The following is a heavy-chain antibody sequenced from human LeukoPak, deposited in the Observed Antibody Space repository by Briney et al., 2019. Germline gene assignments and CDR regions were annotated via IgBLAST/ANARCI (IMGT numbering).Heavy chain of an antibody. CDR3: AKDRIVMSGFFDY. J-gene: IGHJ4*02. D-gene: IGHD6-19*01. V-gene: IGHV3-23*01. CDR1: GFTFSSYA. CDR2: ISGRDGNT. Sequence: GGSLRLSCAASGFTFSSYAMSWVRQAPGKGLEWVSGISGRDGNTYYADSVKGRFTISRDNSKNTLYLQMISLRVEDTAIYYCAKDRIVMSGFFDYWDQGTLVTVSS.